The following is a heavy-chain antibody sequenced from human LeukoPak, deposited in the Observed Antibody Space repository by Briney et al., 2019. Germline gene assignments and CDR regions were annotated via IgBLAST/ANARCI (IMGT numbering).Heavy chain of an antibody. J-gene: IGHJ4*02. Sequence: PSETLSLTCAVYGGSFSGYYWSWIRQPPGKGLELVGEINHSGSTNYNPSLKSRVTISVDTSKNQFSLKLSSVTAADTAVYYCARGLYYYGSGSYYYWGQGTLVTVSS. CDR3: ARGLYYYGSGSYYY. CDR2: INHSGST. D-gene: IGHD3-10*01. V-gene: IGHV4-34*01. CDR1: GGSFSGYY.